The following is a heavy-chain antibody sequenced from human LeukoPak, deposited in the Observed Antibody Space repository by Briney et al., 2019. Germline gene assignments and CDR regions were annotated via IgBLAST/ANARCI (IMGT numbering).Heavy chain of an antibody. CDR2: ISYDGSNK. CDR1: GFTFSSYA. CDR3: ASGEITMTVVVNDAFDI. Sequence: PGRSLRLSCAASGFTFSSYAMHWVRQAPGKGLEWVAVISYDGSNKYYADSVKGRFTISRDNSKNTLYLQMNSLRAEDTAVYYCASGEITMTVVVNDAFDIWGQGTMVTVSS. V-gene: IGHV3-30-3*01. D-gene: IGHD3-22*01. J-gene: IGHJ3*02.